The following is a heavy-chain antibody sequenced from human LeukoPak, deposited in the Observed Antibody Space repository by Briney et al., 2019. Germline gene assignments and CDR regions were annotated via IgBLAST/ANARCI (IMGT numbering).Heavy chain of an antibody. V-gene: IGHV4-34*01. D-gene: IGHD6-13*01. CDR2: INHSGST. Sequence: SETLSLTCAVYGGSFSGYYWSWIRQPPGKGLEWIGEINHSGSTNYNPSLKSRVTISVDTSKNQFSLKLSSVTAADTAVYYCARGKSIAAAGKGGNWFDPWGQGTLVTVSS. CDR1: GGSFSGYY. J-gene: IGHJ5*02. CDR3: ARGKSIAAAGKGGNWFDP.